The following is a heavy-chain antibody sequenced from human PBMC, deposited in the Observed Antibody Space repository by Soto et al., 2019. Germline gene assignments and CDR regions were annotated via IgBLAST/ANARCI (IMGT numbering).Heavy chain of an antibody. CDR3: ARGVYGGERGGYYYGMDV. D-gene: IGHD2-21*01. CDR1: GDSVSSNSAA. V-gene: IGHV6-1*01. Sequence: SQTLSLTGAIAGDSVSSNSAAWNWIRQSPSRGLEWLGRTYYRSKWYNDYAVSVKSRITINPDTSKNQFSLQLNSVTPEDTAVYYCARGVYGGERGGYYYGMDVWGQGTTVTFSS. CDR2: TYYRSKWYN. J-gene: IGHJ6*02.